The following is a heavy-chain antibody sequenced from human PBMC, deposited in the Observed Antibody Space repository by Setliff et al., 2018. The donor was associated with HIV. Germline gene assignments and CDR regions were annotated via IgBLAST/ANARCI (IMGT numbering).Heavy chain of an antibody. CDR3: ARDRHYSGLGRYGP. D-gene: IGHD3-10*01. V-gene: IGHV4-4*07. J-gene: IGHJ5*02. Sequence: SETLSLTCTLSGGSFGDYHWSWIRQPAGRGLEWIGRIFRSGTTDYKFSLKSRVTISIDTSRNQFSLRLTAVTAEDPAVYYCARDRHYSGLGRYGPWGPGTLVTVSS. CDR1: GGSFGDYH. CDR2: IFRSGTT.